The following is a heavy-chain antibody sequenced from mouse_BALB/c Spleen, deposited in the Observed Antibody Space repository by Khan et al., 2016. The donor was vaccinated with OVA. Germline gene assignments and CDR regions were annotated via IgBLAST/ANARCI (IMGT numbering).Heavy chain of an antibody. CDR1: GFSLTNYG. Sequence: QMQLEESGPGLVAPSQSLSITCTISGFSLTNYGVHWVRQPPGKGLEWLVVIWSDGSTTYNSALKSRLTISKDNSKRQVFLKMNSLQTDDTGMYFWARKPYYHYNIMDYWGQGTSVTVSA. J-gene: IGHJ4*01. V-gene: IGHV2-6*02. CDR2: IWSDGST. CDR3: ARKPYYHYNIMDY. D-gene: IGHD2-10*01.